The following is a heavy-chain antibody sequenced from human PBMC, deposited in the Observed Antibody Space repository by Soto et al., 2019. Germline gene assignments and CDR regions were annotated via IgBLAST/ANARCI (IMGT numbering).Heavy chain of an antibody. CDR2: IYYSGST. J-gene: IGHJ3*02. CDR3: ARDPGRFYCSGGSCYSDAFDI. V-gene: IGHV4-31*03. Sequence: SETLSLTCTVSGGSISSGVYYWSGIRHHPGKGLEWIGYIYYSGSTYYNPSLKSRVTISVDTSKNQFSLKLSSVTAADTAVYYCARDPGRFYCSGGSCYSDAFDIWGQGTMVTVSS. CDR1: GGSISSGVYY. D-gene: IGHD2-15*01.